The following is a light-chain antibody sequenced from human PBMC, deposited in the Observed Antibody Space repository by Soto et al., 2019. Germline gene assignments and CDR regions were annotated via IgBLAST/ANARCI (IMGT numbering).Light chain of an antibody. CDR3: NSYTSSNSYV. CDR1: SSDVGAYNY. Sequence: QSALTQPASVSGSPGQSITISCTGTSSDVGAYNYVSWYQQHPGKAPILMIYDVSNRPSGVSSRFSGSKSGNTASLTISGLQAEDEADYFCNSYTSSNSYVFGNGTKLTVL. V-gene: IGLV2-14*03. CDR2: DVS. J-gene: IGLJ1*01.